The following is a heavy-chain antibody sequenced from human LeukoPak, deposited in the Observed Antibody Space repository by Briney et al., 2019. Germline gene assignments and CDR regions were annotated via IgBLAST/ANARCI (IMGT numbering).Heavy chain of an antibody. D-gene: IGHD1-1*01. CDR2: IYYSGST. V-gene: IGHV4-59*04. CDR1: GGSISSYY. Sequence: SETLSLTCTVSGGSISSYYWSWIRQPPGKGLEWIGYIYYSGSTYYNPSLKSRVTISVDTSKNQFSLKLSSVTAADTAVYYCARHTKLERHDYWGQGTLVTVSS. J-gene: IGHJ4*02. CDR3: ARHTKLERHDY.